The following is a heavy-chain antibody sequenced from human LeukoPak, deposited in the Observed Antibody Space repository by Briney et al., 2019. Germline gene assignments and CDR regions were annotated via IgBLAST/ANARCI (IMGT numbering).Heavy chain of an antibody. V-gene: IGHV1-69*06. CDR3: ARGTPLYYYGSGSQGAYYYMDV. CDR1: GGTFSSYA. Sequence: SVKVSCKASGGTFSSYAISWVRQAPGQGLEWMGGIIPIFGTANYAQKFQGRVTITADKPTSTAYMELSSLRSEDTAVYYCARGTPLYYYGSGSQGAYYYMDVWGKGTTVTVSS. CDR2: IIPIFGTA. D-gene: IGHD3-10*01. J-gene: IGHJ6*03.